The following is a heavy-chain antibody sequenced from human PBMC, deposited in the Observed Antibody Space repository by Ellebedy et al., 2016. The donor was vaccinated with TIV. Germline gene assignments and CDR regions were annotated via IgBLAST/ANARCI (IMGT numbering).Heavy chain of an antibody. J-gene: IGHJ4*02. CDR1: GFTFSSYS. D-gene: IGHD5-24*01. Sequence: PGGSLRLSCVDSGFTFSSYSMNWVRQAPGKGLEWVSSISSSSSYIYYADSVKGRFTISRDNGKNALYLQMNSLRAEDRAVYYCARDRGNGYNYRSPFDHWGQGSLVTVSS. CDR3: ARDRGNGYNYRSPFDH. CDR2: ISSSSSYI. V-gene: IGHV3-21*01.